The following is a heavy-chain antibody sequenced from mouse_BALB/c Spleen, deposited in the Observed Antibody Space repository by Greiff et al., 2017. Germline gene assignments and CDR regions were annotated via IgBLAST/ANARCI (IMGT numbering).Heavy chain of an antibody. CDR2: IRNKANGYTT. CDR1: GFTFTDYY. CDR3: ARDIALDYAMDY. Sequence: DVKLVESGGGLVQPGGSLRLSCATSGFTFTDYYMSWVRQPPGKALEWLGFIRNKANGYTTEYSASVKGRFTISRDNSQSILYLQMNTLRAEDSATYYCARDIALDYAMDYWGQGTSVTVSS. V-gene: IGHV7-3*02. J-gene: IGHJ4*01.